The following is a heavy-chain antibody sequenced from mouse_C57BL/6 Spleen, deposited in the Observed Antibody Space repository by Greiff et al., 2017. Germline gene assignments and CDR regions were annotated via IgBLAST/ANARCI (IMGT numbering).Heavy chain of an antibody. CDR1: GYTFTDYE. CDR2: IDPETGGT. J-gene: IGHJ4*01. Sequence: QVQLKQSGAELVRPGASVTLSCKASGYTFTDYEMHWVKQTPVHGLEWIGAIDPETGGTAYNQKFKGKAILTADKSSSTAYMELRSLTSEDSAVYYCTRRYYYGSRDYAMDYWGQGTSVTVSS. CDR3: TRRYYYGSRDYAMDY. D-gene: IGHD1-1*01. V-gene: IGHV1-15*01.